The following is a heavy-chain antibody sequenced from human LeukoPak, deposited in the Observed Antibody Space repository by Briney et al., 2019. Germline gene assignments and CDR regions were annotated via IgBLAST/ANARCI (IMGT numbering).Heavy chain of an antibody. V-gene: IGHV5-51*01. Sequence: GESLKISCKGSGYSFTSYWIGWVRQMPGKGLEWMRIIYPGDSDTRYSPSFQGQVTISADKSISTAYLRWSSLKASDTAMYYCARLYALGYCSSTSCYASVYWFDPWGQGALVTVSS. J-gene: IGHJ5*02. CDR3: ARLYALGYCSSTSCYASVYWFDP. CDR2: IYPGDSDT. D-gene: IGHD2-2*01. CDR1: GYSFTSYW.